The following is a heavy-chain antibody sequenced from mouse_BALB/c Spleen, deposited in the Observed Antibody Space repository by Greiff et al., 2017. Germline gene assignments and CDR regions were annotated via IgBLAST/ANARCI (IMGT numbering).Heavy chain of an antibody. V-gene: IGHV1S81*02. Sequence: QVQLQQSGAELVKPGASVKLSCKASGYTFTSYYMYWVKQRPGQGLEWIGEINPSNGGTNFNEKFKSKATLTVDKSSSTAYMQLSSLTSEDSAVYYCAREWLRGSGFAYWGQGTLVTVSA. J-gene: IGHJ3*01. CDR1: GYTFTSYY. CDR2: INPSNGGT. D-gene: IGHD2-2*01. CDR3: AREWLRGSGFAY.